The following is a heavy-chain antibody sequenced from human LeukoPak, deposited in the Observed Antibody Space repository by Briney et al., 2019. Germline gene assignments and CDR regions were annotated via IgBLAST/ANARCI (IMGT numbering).Heavy chain of an antibody. CDR1: GYTFTSCD. CDR3: ARGPYTIFGVVTRFYYMDV. V-gene: IGHV1-8*01. J-gene: IGHJ6*03. D-gene: IGHD3-3*01. Sequence: AASVKVSCKASGYTFTSCDINWVRQATGQGLEWMGWMNPNSGNTGYAQKFQGRVTMTRNTSISTAYMELSSLRSEDTAVYYCARGPYTIFGVVTRFYYMDVWGKGTTVTVSS. CDR2: MNPNSGNT.